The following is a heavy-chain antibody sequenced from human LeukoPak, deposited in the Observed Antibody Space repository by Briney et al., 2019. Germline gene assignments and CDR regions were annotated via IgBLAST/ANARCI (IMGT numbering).Heavy chain of an antibody. CDR3: ARDGRSLGKLVRGLIDP. Sequence: ASVKVSCKASGYTFTSYAMNWVRQAPGQGLEWMGWINTNTGNPTYAQGFTGRFVFSLDTSVSTAYLQISSLKAEDTAVYYCARDGRSLGKLVRGLIDPWGQGTLVTVSS. D-gene: IGHD3-10*01. CDR1: GYTFTSYA. CDR2: INTNTGNP. V-gene: IGHV7-4-1*02. J-gene: IGHJ5*02.